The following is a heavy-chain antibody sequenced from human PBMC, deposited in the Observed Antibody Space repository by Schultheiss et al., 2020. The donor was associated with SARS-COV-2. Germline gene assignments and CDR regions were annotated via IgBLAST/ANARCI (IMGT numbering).Heavy chain of an antibody. V-gene: IGHV4-59*01. D-gene: IGHD3-22*01. CDR2: IYYSGST. CDR3: ARARDHYYDSSGYYYSAHYFDY. CDR1: GGSFSGYY. J-gene: IGHJ4*02. Sequence: ESLKISCAVYGGSFSGYYWSWIRQPPGKGLEWIGYIYYSGSTNYNPSLKSRVTISVDTSKNQFSLKLSSVTAADTAVYYCARARDHYYDSSGYYYSAHYFDYWGQGTLVTVSS.